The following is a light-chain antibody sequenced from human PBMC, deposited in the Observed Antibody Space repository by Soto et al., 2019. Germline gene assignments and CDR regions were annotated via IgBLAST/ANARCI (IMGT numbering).Light chain of an antibody. CDR3: QQSSEWPPT. V-gene: IGKV1-9*01. J-gene: IGKJ4*01. CDR1: HVSNTY. CDR2: AAT. Sequence: PSSLSAPVGDRVTITCLARHVSNTYLAWYQQKPGQAPKLLIYAATIRDSGVPSRFSGSESGTDFSLTISSLQSEDFAIYFCQQSSEWPPTFGEGTKVDIK.